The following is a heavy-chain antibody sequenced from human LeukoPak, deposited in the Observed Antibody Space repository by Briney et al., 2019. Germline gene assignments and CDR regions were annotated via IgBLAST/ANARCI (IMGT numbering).Heavy chain of an antibody. CDR1: GFTFSSYA. V-gene: IGHV3-30-3*02. J-gene: IGHJ3*01. CDR3: AKHRRETTVTTSRGRAFDV. Sequence: PGGSLRLSCAASGFTFSSYAMHWVRQAPGKGLEWVAVISYDGSNKYYADSVKGRFTISRDNSKNTLYLQMNSLRAEDTAVYYCAKHRRETTVTTSRGRAFDVWGQGTMVTVSS. CDR2: ISYDGSNK. D-gene: IGHD4-17*01.